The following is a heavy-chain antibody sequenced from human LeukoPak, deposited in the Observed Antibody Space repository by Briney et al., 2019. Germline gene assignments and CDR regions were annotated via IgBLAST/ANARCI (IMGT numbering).Heavy chain of an antibody. CDR1: GFTFSSSA. V-gene: IGHV3-23*01. J-gene: IGHJ4*02. D-gene: IGHD5-24*01. CDR2: ISGSGSGGST. CDR3: AKSGYNRFDY. Sequence: GGSLRLSCAASGFTFSSSAMSWVRQAPGKELEWVSSISGSGSGGSTYYADSVKGRFTISRDNSKNTLYLQMNSLRAGDTAVYYCAKSGYNRFDYWGQGTLVTVSS.